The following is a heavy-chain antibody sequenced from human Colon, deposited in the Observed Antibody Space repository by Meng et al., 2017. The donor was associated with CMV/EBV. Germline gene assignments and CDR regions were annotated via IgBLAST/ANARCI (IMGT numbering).Heavy chain of an antibody. J-gene: IGHJ4*02. CDR3: SRRRTSIPFDY. Sequence: QITLKGSGPTLVKPPQTLTLTCTFSGFSLDSHGVGVGWIRQPPGKAPEWVALIYWDDDKRYSPSLENRLTITKDTSKNQVVLTMTDMGPMDTATYFCSRRRTSIPFDYWGQGILVTVSS. D-gene: IGHD2-21*01. V-gene: IGHV2-5*02. CDR1: GFSLDSHGVG. CDR2: IYWDDDK.